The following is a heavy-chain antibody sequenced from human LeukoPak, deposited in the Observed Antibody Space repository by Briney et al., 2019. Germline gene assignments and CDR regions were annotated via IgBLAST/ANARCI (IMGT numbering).Heavy chain of an antibody. V-gene: IGHV4-4*07. Sequence: PSETLSLTCTVSGGSISSYYWSWIRQPAGKGLEWIGRIYTSGSTNYNPSLKSRVTMSVDTSKNQFSLKLSSVTAADTAVYYCARIYYDSSGYSYYFDYWGQGTLVTVSS. CDR1: GGSISSYY. J-gene: IGHJ4*02. CDR2: IYTSGST. D-gene: IGHD3-22*01. CDR3: ARIYYDSSGYSYYFDY.